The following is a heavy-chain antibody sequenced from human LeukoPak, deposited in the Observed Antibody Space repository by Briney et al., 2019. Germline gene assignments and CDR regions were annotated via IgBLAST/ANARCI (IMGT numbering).Heavy chain of an antibody. Sequence: PSETLSLTCTVSGDSISSSTYSTTYYWGWIRQPPGMGLEWIGSITYSGATHYNASLKSRVTMSVDTSRNQFSLRLSSVTAADTAVYFCARHGGRYNWSPSDWGQGTLVTVSS. CDR1: GDSISSSTYSTTYY. J-gene: IGHJ4*02. CDR3: ARHGGRYNWSPSD. V-gene: IGHV4-39*01. D-gene: IGHD1-20*01. CDR2: ITYSGAT.